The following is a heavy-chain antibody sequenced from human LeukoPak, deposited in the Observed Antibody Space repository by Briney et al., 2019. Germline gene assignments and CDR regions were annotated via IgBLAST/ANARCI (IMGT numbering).Heavy chain of an antibody. CDR2: IYYSGRT. D-gene: IGHD3-3*01. CDR1: GGPISSGGYY. CDR3: ARGHYDFWSGYYSGWFDP. Sequence: PSETLSLTCTVSGGPISSGGYYWGWIRQHPGKGLEWIGYIYYSGRTYSNPSLKCRVTISGDTSKNQFSLKLSSVTAADTAVYYCARGHYDFWSGYYSGWFDPWGQGTLVTVSS. V-gene: IGHV4-31*02. J-gene: IGHJ5*02.